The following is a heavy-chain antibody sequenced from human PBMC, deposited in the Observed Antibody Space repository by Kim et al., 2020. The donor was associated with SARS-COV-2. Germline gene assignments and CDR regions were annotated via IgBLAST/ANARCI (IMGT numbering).Heavy chain of an antibody. Sequence: GGSLRLSCAASGFTFSSYGMHWVRQAPGKGLEWVAVISYDGSNKYYADSVKGRFTISRDNSKNTLYLQMNSLRAEDTAMYYCARVRAAAGTGLDYWGQGTLVTVSS. CDR1: GFTFSSYG. J-gene: IGHJ4*02. D-gene: IGHD6-13*01. CDR2: ISYDGSNK. CDR3: ARVRAAAGTGLDY. V-gene: IGHV3-33*05.